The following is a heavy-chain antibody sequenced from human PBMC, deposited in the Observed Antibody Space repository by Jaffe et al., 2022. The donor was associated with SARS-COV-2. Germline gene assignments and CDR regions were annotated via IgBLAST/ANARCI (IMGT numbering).Heavy chain of an antibody. J-gene: IGHJ6*02. CDR2: IYYSGST. CDR3: ARGGTVVRDYYYYYGMDV. CDR1: GGSISSYY. D-gene: IGHD2-15*01. Sequence: QVQLQESGPGLVKPSETLSLTCTVSGGSISSYYWSWIRQPPGKGLEWIGYIYYSGSTNYNPSLKSRVTISVDTSKNQFSLKLSSVTAADTAVYYCARGGTVVRDYYYYYGMDVWGQGTTVTVSS. V-gene: IGHV4-59*01.